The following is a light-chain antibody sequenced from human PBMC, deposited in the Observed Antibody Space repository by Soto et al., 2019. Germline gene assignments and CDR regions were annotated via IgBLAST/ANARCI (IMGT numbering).Light chain of an antibody. J-gene: IGKJ1*01. CDR1: QNIRGNE. V-gene: IGKV3-20*01. CDR2: RGS. CDR3: QDYGTSAPWT. Sequence: EVVLTQSPGTLSLSPGERATLSCRASQNIRGNELAWYQQKPGQAPRLLLYRGSSRATGIPDRFSGRGSGTDFTPPISRLEPEDFAVYYCQDYGTSAPWTFGQGTKVEIK.